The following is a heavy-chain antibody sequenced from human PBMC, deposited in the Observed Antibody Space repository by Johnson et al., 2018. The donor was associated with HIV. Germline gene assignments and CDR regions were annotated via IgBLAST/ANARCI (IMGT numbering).Heavy chain of an antibody. Sequence: QVQLVESRGVLVQPGGSLRLSCAASGFTVSSNEMSWVRQAPGKGLEWVAVISYDGNIKYYADSVRGRFTISRDNSKNTLYLQMHSLRAEDTAVYDCARASPNYYDSSGYFPLDAFDIWGQGTMVTVSS. CDR3: ARASPNYYDSSGYFPLDAFDI. CDR1: GFTVSSNE. CDR2: ISYDGNIK. D-gene: IGHD3-22*01. V-gene: IGHV3-30*04. J-gene: IGHJ3*02.